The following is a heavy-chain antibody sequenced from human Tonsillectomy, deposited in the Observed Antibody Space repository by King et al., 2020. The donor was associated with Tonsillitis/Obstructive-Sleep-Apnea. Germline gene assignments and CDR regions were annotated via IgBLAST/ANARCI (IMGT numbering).Heavy chain of an antibody. CDR2: ISWNSGSI. V-gene: IGHV3-9*01. Sequence: QLVQSGGGLVQPGRSLRLSCAASGFTFDEYAMHWVRQAPGEGLEWVSGISWNSGSIVYADSVKGRFTISRDNAKNSLYLQMISLRSEDTALYYCTKAVGTTVTAYFDYWGQGTPVTVSS. CDR3: TKAVGTTVTAYFDY. CDR1: GFTFDEYA. D-gene: IGHD4-17*01. J-gene: IGHJ4*02.